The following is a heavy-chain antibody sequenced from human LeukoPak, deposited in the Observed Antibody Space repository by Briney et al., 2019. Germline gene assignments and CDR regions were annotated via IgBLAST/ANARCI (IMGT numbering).Heavy chain of an antibody. J-gene: IGHJ4*02. CDR2: IYYSGST. CDR3: ARRRTRYSNYPYFDY. V-gene: IGHV4-59*12. Sequence: SETLSLTCTVSGASISPYYWSWIRQPPGKGLEWIGYIYYSGSTNYNPSLKSRVTISVDTSKNQFSLKPSSVTAADTAVYYCARRRTRYSNYPYFDYWGQGTLVTVSS. CDR1: GASISPYY. D-gene: IGHD4-11*01.